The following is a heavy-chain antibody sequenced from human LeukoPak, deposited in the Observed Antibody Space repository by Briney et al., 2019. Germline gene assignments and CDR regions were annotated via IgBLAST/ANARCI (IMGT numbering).Heavy chain of an antibody. J-gene: IGHJ6*04. CDR1: GGSISSYY. Sequence: SETLSLTCTVSGGSISSYYWSWIRQPTGKGLEWIGYIYYSGSTNYNPSLKSRVTISVDTSKNQFSLKLSSVTAADTAVYYCARVSSRLRTGMDVWGKGTTVTVSS. V-gene: IGHV4-59*01. CDR2: IYYSGST. CDR3: ARVSSRLRTGMDV. D-gene: IGHD3-16*01.